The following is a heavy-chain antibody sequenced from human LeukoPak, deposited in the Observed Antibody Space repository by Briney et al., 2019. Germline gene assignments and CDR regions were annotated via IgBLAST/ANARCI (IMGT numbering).Heavy chain of an antibody. CDR3: AKNAAGIVLMIYAPLDS. V-gene: IGHV3-23*01. D-gene: IGHD2-8*01. J-gene: IGHJ4*02. CDR1: GFTFSSYA. Sequence: AGGSLRLSCAASGFTFSSYAMSWVRQAPGKGLEWVSAISGSGGSTYYADSVKGRFTISRDNSKNTLYLQMNSLRAEDTAVYYCAKNAAGIVLMIYAPLDSWGQGTLVTVSS. CDR2: ISGSGGST.